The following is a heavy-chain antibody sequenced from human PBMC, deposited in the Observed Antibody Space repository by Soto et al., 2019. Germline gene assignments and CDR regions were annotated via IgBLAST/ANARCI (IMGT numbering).Heavy chain of an antibody. CDR1: GFTFSSYG. J-gene: IGHJ4*02. Sequence: GGSLRLSCAASGFTFSSYGMHWVRQAPGKGLEWVAVIWYDGSNKYYADSVKGRFTISRDNSKNTLYLQMNSLRAEDTAVYYCARAQTYAVIPIDYWGQGTLVTVSS. V-gene: IGHV3-33*01. CDR2: IWYDGSNK. D-gene: IGHD2-21*01. CDR3: ARAQTYAVIPIDY.